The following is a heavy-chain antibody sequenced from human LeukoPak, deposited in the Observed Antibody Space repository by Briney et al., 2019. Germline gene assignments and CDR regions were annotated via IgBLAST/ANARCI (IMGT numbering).Heavy chain of an antibody. D-gene: IGHD3-22*01. Sequence: GGSLRLSCAASGFTFSSYGMHWVRQAPGKGLEGVAVISYDGINKYYADSVKGRFTISRDNSKNTLYLQMNSLRAEDTAVYYCARERRSYYDSRDFDYWGQGTLVTVSS. CDR2: ISYDGINK. CDR3: ARERRSYYDSRDFDY. V-gene: IGHV3-30*03. CDR1: GFTFSSYG. J-gene: IGHJ4*02.